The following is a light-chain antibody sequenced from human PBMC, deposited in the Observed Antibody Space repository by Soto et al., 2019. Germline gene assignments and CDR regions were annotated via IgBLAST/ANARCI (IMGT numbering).Light chain of an antibody. J-gene: IGKJ1*01. CDR1: QSVSSN. V-gene: IGKV3-15*01. CDR3: QQYGGSRWT. Sequence: EIVMTQSPATLSVSPGERATLSCRASQSVSSNLAWYQQKPGQAPRLLIYGASTRATGIPARFSGSGSETDFTLTISRLDPEDFAVYYCQQYGGSRWTFGQGTKVDIK. CDR2: GAS.